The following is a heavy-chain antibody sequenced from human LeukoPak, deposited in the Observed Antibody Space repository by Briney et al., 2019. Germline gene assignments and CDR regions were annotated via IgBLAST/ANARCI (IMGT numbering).Heavy chain of an antibody. V-gene: IGHV3-74*01. CDR1: GFTVSGNY. CDR2: INTDGSST. CDR3: ANGAFRLYYIDV. Sequence: GGSLRLSCAASGFTVSGNYTSWVRQAPGKGLVWVSRINTDGSSTNYADSVKGRFTISRDNAKNTVYLQMDSLRADDTAVYYCANGAFRLYYIDVWGKGTTVTVSS. J-gene: IGHJ6*03. D-gene: IGHD3-16*01.